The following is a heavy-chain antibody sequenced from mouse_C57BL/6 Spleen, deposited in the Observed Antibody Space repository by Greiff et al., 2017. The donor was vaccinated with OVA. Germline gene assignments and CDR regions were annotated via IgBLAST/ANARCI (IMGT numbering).Heavy chain of an antibody. V-gene: IGHV5-6*02. Sequence: EVKLVESGGDLVKPGGSLKLSCAASGFTFSSYGMSWVRQTPDKRLEWVATISSGGSYTYYPDSVKGRFTISRDNAKNTLYLQMGSLKSEDTAMYYCARSGDGYYFDYWGQGTTLTVSS. J-gene: IGHJ2*01. CDR1: GFTFSSYG. CDR3: ARSGDGYYFDY. CDR2: ISSGGSYT. D-gene: IGHD2-3*01.